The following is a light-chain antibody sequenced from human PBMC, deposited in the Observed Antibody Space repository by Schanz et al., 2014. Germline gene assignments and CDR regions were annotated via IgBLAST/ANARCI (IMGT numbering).Light chain of an antibody. CDR1: SSNIGSNT. V-gene: IGLV1-44*01. CDR3: AAWDGSLIGYV. Sequence: SVLTQPPSASGTPGQRVTISCSGSSSNIGSNTVNWYQQLPGTAPKLLIYSDNQRPSGVPDRFSGSKSGTSASLAISGLQSDDEADYYCAAWDGSLIGYVFGTGTKLTVL. J-gene: IGLJ1*01. CDR2: SDN.